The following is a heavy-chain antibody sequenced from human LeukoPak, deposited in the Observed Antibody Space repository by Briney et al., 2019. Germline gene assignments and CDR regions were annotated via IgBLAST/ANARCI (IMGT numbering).Heavy chain of an antibody. D-gene: IGHD4-17*01. Sequence: RSETLSILCTGPGGSISGYYWSWIRQPPGKGLEWIGYIYYSGSTNYNPSLTSRVTISVDTSKNQFSLKLSSVTAADTAVYYWARVHGDYVDYWGQGTLVTVSS. CDR2: IYYSGST. J-gene: IGHJ4*02. CDR3: ARVHGDYVDY. CDR1: GGSISGYY. V-gene: IGHV4-59*01.